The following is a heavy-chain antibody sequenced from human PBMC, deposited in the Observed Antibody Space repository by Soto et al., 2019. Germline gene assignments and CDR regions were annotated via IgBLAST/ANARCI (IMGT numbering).Heavy chain of an antibody. D-gene: IGHD6-13*01. CDR3: ARVREAAAGKRKREYYFDY. J-gene: IGHJ4*02. CDR1: GGTFSSYA. CDR2: IIPIFGTA. Sequence: QVQLVQSGAEVKKPGSSVKVSCKASGGTFSSYAISWVRQAPGQGLEWMGGIIPIFGTANYAQKFQGRVTITADKSTSTAYMELSSLRSEDTAVYYFARVREAAAGKRKREYYFDYWGQGTLVTVSS. V-gene: IGHV1-69*06.